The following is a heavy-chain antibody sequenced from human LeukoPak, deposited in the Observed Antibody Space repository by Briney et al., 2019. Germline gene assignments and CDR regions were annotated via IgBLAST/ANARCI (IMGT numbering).Heavy chain of an antibody. Sequence: SETLSLTCAVSGGSISSSNWWSWVRQPPGKGLEWIGEIYHSGSTNYNPSLKSRVTISVDKSKNQFSLKLSSVTAADTAVYYCARVIGPAGDYGDYEGDYYGMDVWGQGTTVTVSS. CDR2: IYHSGST. J-gene: IGHJ6*02. D-gene: IGHD4-17*01. V-gene: IGHV4-4*02. CDR1: GGSISSSNW. CDR3: ARVIGPAGDYGDYEGDYYGMDV.